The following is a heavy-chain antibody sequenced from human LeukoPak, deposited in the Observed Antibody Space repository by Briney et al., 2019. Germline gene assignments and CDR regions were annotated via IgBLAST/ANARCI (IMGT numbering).Heavy chain of an antibody. CDR2: IYHSGST. CDR1: GYSISSGYY. Sequence: PSETLSLTCTVSGYSISSGYYWGWIGRPPGKGLEWIGSIYHSGSTYYNPSLKSRVTISVDTSKNQFSLKLSSVTAADTAVYYCARVVRVPAARGYFDLWGRGTLVTVSS. CDR3: ARVVRVPAARGYFDL. V-gene: IGHV4-38-2*02. J-gene: IGHJ2*01. D-gene: IGHD2-2*01.